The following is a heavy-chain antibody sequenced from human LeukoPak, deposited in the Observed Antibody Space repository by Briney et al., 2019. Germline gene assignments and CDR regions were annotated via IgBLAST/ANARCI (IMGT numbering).Heavy chain of an antibody. V-gene: IGHV4-59*01. CDR1: GGSLTSYY. D-gene: IGHD1-26*01. J-gene: IGHJ4*02. Sequence: SETLSLTCTVSGGSLTSYYWSWVRQPPGKGLEWIGYIYYSGTTSYNPSLKSRVSISVDMSKRQFSLKLSSVTAADTAVYYCAGTTSSGSYFSFDYWGQGTLVTVSS. CDR2: IYYSGTT. CDR3: AGTTSSGSYFSFDY.